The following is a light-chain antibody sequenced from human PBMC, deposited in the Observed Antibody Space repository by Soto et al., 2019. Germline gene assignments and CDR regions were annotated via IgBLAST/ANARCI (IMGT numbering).Light chain of an antibody. CDR2: LGS. J-gene: IGKJ1*01. Sequence: DIVMTQSPLSLPVTPGEPASISCRSSQSLLHYNGYMSLDWYVQKSGQSPQLLIYLGSNRASGVPDRFSGSGSGTDFTLKISRVEAEDVGIYYCMQALQTPPTFGQGTKVNIK. V-gene: IGKV2-28*01. CDR3: MQALQTPPT. CDR1: QSLLHYNGYMS.